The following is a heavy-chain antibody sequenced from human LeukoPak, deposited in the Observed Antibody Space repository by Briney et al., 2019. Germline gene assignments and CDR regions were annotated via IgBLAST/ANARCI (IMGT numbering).Heavy chain of an antibody. D-gene: IGHD1-26*01. V-gene: IGHV4-61*02. CDR3: ARDGGEYRGSYRGDY. Sequence: SETLSLTCTVSGGSISSGSYYWSWIRQPAGKGLEWIGRIYTSGSTNYNPSLKSRVTISVDTSKNQFSLKLSSVTAADTAVYYCARDGGEYRGSYRGDYWGQGTLVTVSS. CDR1: GGSISSGSYY. CDR2: IYTSGST. J-gene: IGHJ4*02.